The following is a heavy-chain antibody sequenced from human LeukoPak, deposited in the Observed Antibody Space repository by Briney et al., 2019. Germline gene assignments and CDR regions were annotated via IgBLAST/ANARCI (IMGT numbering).Heavy chain of an antibody. CDR2: IYYSGST. Sequence: SETLSLTCTVSGGSISGSSYYWGWIRQPPGKGLEWIGSIYYSGSTYYNPSLKSRVTISVDTSKNQFSLKLSSVTAADTAVYYCARATFYFDSSGYYFPFDYWGQGTLVAVSS. CDR1: GGSISGSSYY. CDR3: ARATFYFDSSGYYFPFDY. D-gene: IGHD3-22*01. V-gene: IGHV4-39*07. J-gene: IGHJ4*02.